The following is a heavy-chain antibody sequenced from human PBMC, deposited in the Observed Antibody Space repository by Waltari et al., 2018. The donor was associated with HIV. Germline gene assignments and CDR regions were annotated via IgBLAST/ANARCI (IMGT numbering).Heavy chain of an antibody. J-gene: IGHJ3*01. Sequence: QPGAEAKETGSSVKGSCHAPAGAFHTFAFPWVRQAPGQGLEWLGGIAPLFGVIYAQNFHGRVTITSSPSTRTVFLELGGLRSDDTAVYCCAKSDFGELVRGQKAFDVWGRGT. CDR1: AGAFHTFA. CDR3: AKSDFGELVRGQKAFDV. CDR2: IAPLFGV. D-gene: IGHD4-17*01. V-gene: IGHV1-69*19.